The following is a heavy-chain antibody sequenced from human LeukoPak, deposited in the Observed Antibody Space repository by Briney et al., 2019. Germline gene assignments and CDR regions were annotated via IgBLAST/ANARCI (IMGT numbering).Heavy chain of an antibody. V-gene: IGHV3-33*01. J-gene: IGHJ6*02. Sequence: PGRSLRLSCAASGFTFSSYGMHWVRQAPGKGLEWVAVIWYDGSNKYYADSVKGRFTISRDNSKNTLYLQMNSLRAEDTAVYYCASMGVVVVAASYGMDVWGQGTTVTVSS. CDR2: IWYDGSNK. CDR3: ASMGVVVVAASYGMDV. D-gene: IGHD2-15*01. CDR1: GFTFSSYG.